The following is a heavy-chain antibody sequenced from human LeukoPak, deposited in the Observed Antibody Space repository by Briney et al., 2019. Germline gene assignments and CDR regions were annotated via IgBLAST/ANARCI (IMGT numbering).Heavy chain of an antibody. Sequence: SETLSLTCAVYGGSFSGYYWSWIRQPPGKGLEWIGEINHSGSTNYNPSLKSRVTISVDTSKNQFSLKLSSVTAADTAVYYCARGGRVLRFLEWTHKYYFDYWGQGTLVPVSS. CDR1: GGSFSGYY. CDR3: ARGGRVLRFLEWTHKYYFDY. D-gene: IGHD3-3*01. CDR2: INHSGST. J-gene: IGHJ4*02. V-gene: IGHV4-34*01.